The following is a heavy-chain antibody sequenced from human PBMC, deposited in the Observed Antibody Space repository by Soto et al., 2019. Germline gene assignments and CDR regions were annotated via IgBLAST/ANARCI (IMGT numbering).Heavy chain of an antibody. J-gene: IGHJ6*02. CDR3: ARGDIVLVPAAMGMDV. CDR1: GYTFTSYG. D-gene: IGHD2-2*01. CDR2: ISAYNGNT. V-gene: IGHV1-18*01. Sequence: ASVKVSCKASGYTFTSYGISWVRQAPGQGLEWMGWISAYNGNTNYAQKLQGRVTMTTDTSTSTAYMELRSLRSDDTAVYYCARGDIVLVPAAMGMDVWGQGTTVTVSS.